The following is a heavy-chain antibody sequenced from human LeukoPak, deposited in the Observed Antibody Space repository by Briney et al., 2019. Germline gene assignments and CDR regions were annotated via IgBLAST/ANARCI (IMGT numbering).Heavy chain of an antibody. CDR2: IWYDGSNK. V-gene: IGHV3-33*01. J-gene: IGHJ4*02. Sequence: PGGSLRLSCAASGFTFSSYGMHWVRQAPGKGLEWVAVIWYDGSNKYYADSVKGRFTISRDNSKNTLYLQMNSLRAEDTAVYYCARDAERGYSYGYMDYWGQGTLVTASS. D-gene: IGHD5-18*01. CDR1: GFTFSSYG. CDR3: ARDAERGYSYGYMDY.